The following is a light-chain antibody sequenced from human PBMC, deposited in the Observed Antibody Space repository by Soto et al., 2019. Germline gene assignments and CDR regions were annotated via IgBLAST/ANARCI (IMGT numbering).Light chain of an antibody. CDR1: SSDVGGYNY. CDR2: DVS. V-gene: IGLV2-14*03. J-gene: IGLJ2*01. Sequence: QSVLTQPASVSGSPGQSITISCTGTSSDVGGYNYVSWYQQHPGKAPKLMIYDVSNRPSGVSNRFSGSKSGNTASLTISGLQAEDEADYYCCSYTSTSTLVVCGGGTKLTL. CDR3: CSYTSTSTLVV.